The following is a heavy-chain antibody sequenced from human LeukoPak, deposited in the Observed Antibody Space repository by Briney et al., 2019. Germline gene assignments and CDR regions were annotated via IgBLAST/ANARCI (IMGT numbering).Heavy chain of an antibody. CDR2: IIPILGIA. CDR1: GVTFSSYA. J-gene: IGHJ4*02. D-gene: IGHD3-16*02. CDR3: ARDPPELGELSLYRNYFDY. V-gene: IGHV1-69*10. Sequence: GASVKLSCKASGVTFSSYAISWVRQAPGQGLEWMVGIIPILGIANYAQKFQGRVTITADKSTSTAYMGLSSLRSEDTAVYSCARDPPELGELSLYRNYFDYWGQGTLVTVSS.